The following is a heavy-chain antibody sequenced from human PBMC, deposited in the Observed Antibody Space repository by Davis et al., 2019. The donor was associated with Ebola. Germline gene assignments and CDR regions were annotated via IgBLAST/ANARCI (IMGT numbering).Heavy chain of an antibody. J-gene: IGHJ4*02. V-gene: IGHV5-51*01. CDR2: IYPGDSDT. Sequence: PGGSLRPSCKGSGYSFTSYWTGWVRQVPGKGLEWMGIIYPGDSDTRYSPSFQGQVTISADKSISTAYLQWSSLKASDTAMYYCARRETSEQWLVLFDYWGQGTLVTVSS. CDR3: ARRETSEQWLVLFDY. D-gene: IGHD6-19*01. CDR1: GYSFTSYW.